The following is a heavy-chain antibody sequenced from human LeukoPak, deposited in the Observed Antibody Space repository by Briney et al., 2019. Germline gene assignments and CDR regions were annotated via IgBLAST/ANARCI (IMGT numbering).Heavy chain of an antibody. CDR2: ISSSGTT. Sequence: SETLSLTCTVSGVSIRSKYWSWLRQPPGKRLEWLGYISSSGTTNYNPSLKSRVTISVDTSKNQFSLHLRSVTAADTAVYYCVRDLAGPNDAFDIWGRGTMVTVSS. CDR1: GVSIRSKY. D-gene: IGHD6-19*01. J-gene: IGHJ3*02. CDR3: VRDLAGPNDAFDI. V-gene: IGHV4-59*01.